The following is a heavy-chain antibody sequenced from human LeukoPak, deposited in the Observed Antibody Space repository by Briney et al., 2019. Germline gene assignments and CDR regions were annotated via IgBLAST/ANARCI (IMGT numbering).Heavy chain of an antibody. V-gene: IGHV4-59*01. D-gene: IGHD3-10*01. CDR2: IYYSGST. CDR3: ARRYSSYGSGRGNWFDP. J-gene: IGHJ5*02. CDR1: GGSISSYY. Sequence: SETLSLTCTVSGGSISSYYWSWIRQPPGKGLEWIGYIYYSGSTNYNPSLKSRVTISVDTSKNQFSLKLSSVTAADTAVYYCARRYSSYGSGRGNWFDPWGQGTLVTVSS.